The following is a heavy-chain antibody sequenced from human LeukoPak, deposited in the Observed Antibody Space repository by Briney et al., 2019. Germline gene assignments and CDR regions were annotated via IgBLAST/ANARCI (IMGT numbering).Heavy chain of an antibody. D-gene: IGHD5-18*01. CDR1: GGSISSSSYY. J-gene: IGHJ4*02. CDR2: IYYSGST. Sequence: SETLSLTCTVSGGSISSSSYYWGWIRQPPGKGLEWIGSIYYSGSTYYNPSLKSRVTISVDTSKNQFSLKLSSVTAADTAVYYCALRVDTAMVYYFDYWGQGTLVTVSS. V-gene: IGHV4-39*07. CDR3: ALRVDTAMVYYFDY.